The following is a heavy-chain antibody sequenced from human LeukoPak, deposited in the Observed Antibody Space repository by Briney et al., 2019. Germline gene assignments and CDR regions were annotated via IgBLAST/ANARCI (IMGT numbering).Heavy chain of an antibody. D-gene: IGHD2-21*02. J-gene: IGHJ6*02. Sequence: PSETLSLTCAVYGGSFSGYYWSWIRQPAGKGLEWIGRIYTSGSTNYNPSLKSRVTMSVDTSKNQFSLKLSSVTAADTAVYYCARGGDYSREDYYYGMDVWGQGTTVTVSS. CDR2: IYTSGST. CDR3: ARGGDYSREDYYYGMDV. V-gene: IGHV4-59*10. CDR1: GGSFSGYY.